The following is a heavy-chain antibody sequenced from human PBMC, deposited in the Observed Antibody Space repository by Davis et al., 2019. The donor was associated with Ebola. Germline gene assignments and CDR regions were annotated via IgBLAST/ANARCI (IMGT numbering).Heavy chain of an antibody. Sequence: SVKVSCKASEDTFTRNHMHWVRQAPGQGLEWMGIINPSGGGADYAQSFQGRVTMTADTSTGTVHMELSSLRSEDTAVYFCAREPNSDKYFDYWGQGTLVTVSS. J-gene: IGHJ4*02. CDR3: AREPNSDKYFDY. V-gene: IGHV1-46*01. D-gene: IGHD2-21*01. CDR2: INPSGGGA. CDR1: EDTFTRNH.